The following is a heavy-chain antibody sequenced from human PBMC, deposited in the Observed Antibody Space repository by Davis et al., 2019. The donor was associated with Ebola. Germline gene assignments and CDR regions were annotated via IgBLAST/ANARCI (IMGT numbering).Heavy chain of an antibody. CDR3: ARDDGYSSGWYVGGMDV. J-gene: IGHJ6*02. CDR1: GDSLSSHSAA. Sequence: QTLSLTCAISGDSLSSHSAAWNWLRQSPSSGLEWQERTYYRSKWYNDYAVSVKSRITVNPDTSKNQFSLQLNSVTPEDTAVYYCARDDGYSSGWYVGGMDVWGQGTTVTVSS. V-gene: IGHV6-1*01. CDR2: TYYRSKWYN. D-gene: IGHD6-19*01.